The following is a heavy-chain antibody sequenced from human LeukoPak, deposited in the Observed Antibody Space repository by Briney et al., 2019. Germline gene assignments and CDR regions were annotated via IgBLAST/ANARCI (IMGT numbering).Heavy chain of an antibody. Sequence: SETLSLTCAVYGGSFSGYYWSWIRQPPGKGLEWIGEINYSGSTNYNPSLKSRVTISVDTSKNQFSLKLSSVTAADTAVYYCARLRGPGIAVAGTFDYWGQGTLVTVSS. CDR1: GGSFSGYY. CDR3: ARLRGPGIAVAGTFDY. J-gene: IGHJ4*02. CDR2: INYSGST. V-gene: IGHV4-34*01. D-gene: IGHD6-19*01.